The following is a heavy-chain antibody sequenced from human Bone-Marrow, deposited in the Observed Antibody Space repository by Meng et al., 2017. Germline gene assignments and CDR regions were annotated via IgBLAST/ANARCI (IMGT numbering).Heavy chain of an antibody. D-gene: IGHD6-13*01. CDR2: IYHSGNT. CDR1: GGSISSSNW. J-gene: IGHJ4*02. CDR3: ARARSSSWSFDY. Sequence: QVQRQESGPGRVKPSGTRSRTCAVSGGSISSSNWWRWVRQPPGKGLEWIGEIYHSGNTNYNPSLKSRVAMSVDKSKNQFSLRLSSVTAADTAVYYCARARSSSWSFDYWGQGTLVTVSS. V-gene: IGHV4-4*02.